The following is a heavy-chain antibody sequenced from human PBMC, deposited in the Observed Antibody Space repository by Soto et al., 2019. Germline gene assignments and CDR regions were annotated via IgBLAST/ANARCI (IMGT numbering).Heavy chain of an antibody. CDR2: INAGNGNT. D-gene: IGHD2-15*01. CDR1: GYTFTSYG. V-gene: IGHV1-3*01. J-gene: IGHJ3*02. CDR3: ARARYCSGGSCYHHAFDI. Sequence: GASVKVSCKASGYTFTSYGISWVRQAPGQRLEWMGWINAGNGNTKYSQKFQGRVTITRDTSASTAYMELSSLRSEDTAVYYCARARYCSGGSCYHHAFDIWGQGTMVTVSS.